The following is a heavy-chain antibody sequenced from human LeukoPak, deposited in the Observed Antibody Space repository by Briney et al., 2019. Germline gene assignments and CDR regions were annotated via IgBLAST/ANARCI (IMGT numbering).Heavy chain of an antibody. CDR2: IWYDGSNK. D-gene: IGHD3-22*01. V-gene: IGHV3-33*06. J-gene: IGHJ4*02. Sequence: GGSLRLSCTASGFSFTDYGMHWVRQAPGKGLEWVAVIWYDGSNKYYADSVKGRFTISRDNSKNTLYLQMNSLRAEDTAVYYCAKSSGYSFDYWGQGTLVTVSS. CDR1: GFSFTDYG. CDR3: AKSSGYSFDY.